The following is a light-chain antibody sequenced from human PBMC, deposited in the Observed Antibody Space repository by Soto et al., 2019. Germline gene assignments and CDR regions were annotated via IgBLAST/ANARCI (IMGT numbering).Light chain of an antibody. V-gene: IGLV2-14*01. CDR1: SSDVGAYTY. Sequence: QSALTQPASVSGSPGQSITISCAGTSSDVGAYTYVSWYQQHPGKAPKLMIYDVSNRPSGVPNRFSGSKSGNTAFLIISGLQAEDEADYYCTSYTSNSTPYVFGGGTKVTVL. CDR2: DVS. CDR3: TSYTSNSTPYV. J-gene: IGLJ1*01.